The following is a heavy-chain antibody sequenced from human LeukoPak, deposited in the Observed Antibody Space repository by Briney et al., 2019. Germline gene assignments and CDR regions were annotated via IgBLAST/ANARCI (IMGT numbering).Heavy chain of an antibody. CDR2: IYTSGST. Sequence: SETLSLTCTVSGGSISSYYWSWIRQPAGKGLEWIGRIYTSGSTNYNPSLKSRVTMSVDTSKNQSSLKLSSVTAADTAVYYCARDTPYSSSWYFSYWGQGTLVTVSS. D-gene: IGHD6-13*01. J-gene: IGHJ4*02. CDR3: ARDTPYSSSWYFSY. V-gene: IGHV4-4*07. CDR1: GGSISSYY.